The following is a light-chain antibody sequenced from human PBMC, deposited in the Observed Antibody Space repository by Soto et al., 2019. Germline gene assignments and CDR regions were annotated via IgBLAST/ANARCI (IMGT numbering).Light chain of an antibody. V-gene: IGKV1D-13*01. J-gene: IGKJ4*01. Sequence: ALQLTQSPSSLSASVGDRITITCRASQGIGTALAWYQQKPGRPPKLLIYSASMLQSGVPSRFSGTGSGTDFTITITRLQPEDFATYYCQQFDNYPAITFGGGTKVEIK. CDR1: QGIGTA. CDR2: SAS. CDR3: QQFDNYPAIT.